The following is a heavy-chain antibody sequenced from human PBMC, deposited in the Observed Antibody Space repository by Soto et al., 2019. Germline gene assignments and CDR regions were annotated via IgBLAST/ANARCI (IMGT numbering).Heavy chain of an antibody. CDR1: NGSISSAIYY. CDR3: AGRSSLASVQVYFGEISNYNWFDP. V-gene: IGHV4-39*01. J-gene: IGHJ5*02. D-gene: IGHD3-10*01. CDR2: IYHRGST. Sequence: QLQLQESGPGLVKPSETLSLTCTVSNGSISSAIYYWGWIRQPPGKGLEWIGSIYHRGSTYYNPSRTGRVTMSVDTSKNQVSMKLSSVTAADTAVYFCAGRSSLASVQVYFGEISNYNWFDPWGQGTLVTVSS.